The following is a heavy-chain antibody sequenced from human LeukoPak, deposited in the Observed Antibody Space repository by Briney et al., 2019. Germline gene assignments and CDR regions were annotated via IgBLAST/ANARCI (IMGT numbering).Heavy chain of an antibody. V-gene: IGHV3-7*03. D-gene: IGHD1-26*01. CDR1: GFTFSSYW. Sequence: GGSLRLSCAASGFTFSSYWMSWVRQAPGKGLEWVANIKQDGSEKYYVGSVKGRFTISRDNAKNSLYLQMNSLRAEDTAVYYCAKAGSIRFDYWGQGTLVTVPS. J-gene: IGHJ4*02. CDR2: IKQDGSEK. CDR3: AKAGSIRFDY.